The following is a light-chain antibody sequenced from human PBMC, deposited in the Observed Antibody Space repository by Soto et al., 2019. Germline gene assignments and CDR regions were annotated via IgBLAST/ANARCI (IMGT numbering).Light chain of an antibody. J-gene: IGKJ1*01. CDR2: GAS. CDR1: QSVSSSY. V-gene: IGKV3-20*01. Sequence: EIVLTQSPGTLSLSPGERATLSCRASQSVSSSYLAWYQQKPGQAPRLLIYGASSRATGIPDRFSGSGSGTDFPLTITTLEPADFAVYFCQNYGDQSWTFGQGTRVEIK. CDR3: QNYGDQSWT.